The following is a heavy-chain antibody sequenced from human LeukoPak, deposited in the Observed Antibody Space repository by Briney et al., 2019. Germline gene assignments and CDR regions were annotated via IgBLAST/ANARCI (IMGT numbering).Heavy chain of an antibody. CDR3: ATEGLAGTGTQWHVFDI. Sequence: SETLSLTCAVYGGPFRGDSWTWIRQPPGRGLEWIGEINHSASTNYNPSLKSRVIMSLDTSKNQLSLNLTSVTAADTAVYYCATEGLAGTGTQWHVFDIWGQGTLVTVSS. D-gene: IGHD6-13*01. V-gene: IGHV4-34*01. J-gene: IGHJ3*02. CDR2: INHSAST. CDR1: GGPFRGDS.